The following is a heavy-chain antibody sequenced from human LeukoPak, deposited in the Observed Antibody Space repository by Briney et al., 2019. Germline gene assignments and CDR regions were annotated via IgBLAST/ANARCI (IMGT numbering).Heavy chain of an antibody. Sequence: ASVKVSCKASGYTFTSYGISWLRQAPGRGLEWMGWISAYNGNTNYAQKLQGRVTMTTDTSTSTAYMELRSLRSDDTAVYYCARIAVDIVATGCAFDIWGQGTMVTVSS. CDR3: ARIAVDIVATGCAFDI. V-gene: IGHV1-18*01. J-gene: IGHJ3*02. CDR1: GYTFTSYG. D-gene: IGHD5-12*01. CDR2: ISAYNGNT.